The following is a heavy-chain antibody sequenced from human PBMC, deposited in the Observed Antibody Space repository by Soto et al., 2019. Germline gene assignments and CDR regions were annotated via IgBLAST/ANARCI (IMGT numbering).Heavy chain of an antibody. Sequence: SVKVSCKASGGTFSSYAITWVRQAPGQGLEWMGGIIPIFGTANYAQKFQGRVTITADESTSTAYMELRSLRSDDTAVYYCAYTNGYSSGWYVWGQGTLVTVSS. CDR1: GGTFSSYA. J-gene: IGHJ4*02. D-gene: IGHD6-19*01. CDR3: AYTNGYSSGWYV. V-gene: IGHV1-69*13. CDR2: IIPIFGTA.